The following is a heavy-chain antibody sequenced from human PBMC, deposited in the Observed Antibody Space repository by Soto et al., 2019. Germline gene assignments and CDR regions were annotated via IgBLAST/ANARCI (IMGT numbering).Heavy chain of an antibody. J-gene: IGHJ6*02. D-gene: IGHD3-9*01. V-gene: IGHV1-18*01. CDR3: ARDGLRYFDWLPDYYNYYGMDV. CDR2: ISAYNGNT. Sequence: ASVKVSCKASGYTFTSYGISWVRQAPGQGLEWMGWISAYNGNTNYAQKLQGRVTMTTDTSTSTAYMELRSLRSDDTAVYYCARDGLRYFDWLPDYYNYYGMDVWGQGTTVTVSS. CDR1: GYTFTSYG.